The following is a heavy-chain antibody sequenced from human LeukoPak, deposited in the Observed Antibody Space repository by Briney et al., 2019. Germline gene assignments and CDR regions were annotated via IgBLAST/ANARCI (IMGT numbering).Heavy chain of an antibody. CDR3: ARDDASYGMDV. CDR2: ISAYNGNT. J-gene: IGHJ6*02. V-gene: IGHV1-18*04. CDR1: GYTFTGYY. Sequence: ASVKVSCKASGYTFTGYYMHWVRQAPGQGLEWMGWISAYNGNTNYAQKLQGRVTMTTDTSTSTAYMELRSLRSDDTAVYYCARDDASYGMDVWGQGTTVTVSS.